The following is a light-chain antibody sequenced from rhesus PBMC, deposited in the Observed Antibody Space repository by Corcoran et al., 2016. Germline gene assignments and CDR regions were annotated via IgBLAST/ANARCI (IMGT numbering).Light chain of an antibody. V-gene: IGKV1-37*01. CDR1: QGISSY. CDR2: YAS. CDR3: QQYNSAPYS. J-gene: IGKJ2*01. Sequence: DIQMTQSPSSLSASVGDTVTITCRASQGISSYLAWYQQKPGKAPKPLIYYASNLEMEVPSRLSGSGSGTEFTLTISRLQPEDFATYYCQQYNSAPYSFGQGTKVEIK.